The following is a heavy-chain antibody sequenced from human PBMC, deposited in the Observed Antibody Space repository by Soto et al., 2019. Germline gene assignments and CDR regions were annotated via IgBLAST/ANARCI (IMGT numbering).Heavy chain of an antibody. J-gene: IGHJ3*02. V-gene: IGHV3-23*01. CDR2: ISGSGDNT. CDR1: GFTFRNYA. D-gene: IGHD3-22*01. CDR3: AKENYETSGYALHAFDI. Sequence: GGSLRLSCAASGFTFRNYAMSWVRQAPGKGLEWVSAISGSGDNTYYADSVKGRFTISRDNSKNTLYLHMNTLRAEDTAVYYCAKENYETSGYALHAFDIWGQGTMVTVSS.